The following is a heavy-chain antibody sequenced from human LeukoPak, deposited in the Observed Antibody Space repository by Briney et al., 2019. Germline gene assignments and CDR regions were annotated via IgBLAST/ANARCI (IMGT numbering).Heavy chain of an antibody. CDR3: ARRGTYYYDSSGYYYGYDY. Sequence: SQTLSLTCTVSGGSISSGGYYWSWIRQPPGKGLEWIGSIYYSGSTYYNPSLKSRVTISVDTSKNQFSLKLSSVTAADTAVYYCARRGTYYYDSSGYYYGYDYWGQGTLVTVSS. J-gene: IGHJ4*02. D-gene: IGHD3-22*01. CDR2: IYYSGST. V-gene: IGHV4-39*01. CDR1: GGSISSGGYY.